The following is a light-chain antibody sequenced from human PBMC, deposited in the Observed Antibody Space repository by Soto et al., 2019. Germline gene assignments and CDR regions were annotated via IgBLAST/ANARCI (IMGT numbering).Light chain of an antibody. J-gene: IGLJ2*01. CDR2: NTN. Sequence: QSVLTQPPPASGTPGQRVTISCSGSSSNIGSKPVNWYQQLPGAAPKLLIHNTNQRPSGVPDRFSGSKSGTSASLAISGLQSDDEAHYYCAAWDDSLNGLVFGGGTQLTVL. V-gene: IGLV1-44*01. CDR3: AAWDDSLNGLV. CDR1: SSNIGSKP.